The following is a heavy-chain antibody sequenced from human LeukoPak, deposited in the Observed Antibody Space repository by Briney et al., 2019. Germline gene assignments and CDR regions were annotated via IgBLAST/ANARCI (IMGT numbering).Heavy chain of an antibody. D-gene: IGHD3-3*01. V-gene: IGHV4-34*01. CDR3: ARDSAQGSGKYYFDY. CDR2: INHGGST. J-gene: IGHJ4*02. Sequence: SETLSLTCAVYGGSLSAYYWTWIRQPPGKGLEWIGEINHGGSTNYNPSLKSRVTISVDTSKNQFSLKLTSVTAADTAVYYCARDSAQGSGKYYFDYRGQGTLVTVSS. CDR1: GGSLSAYY.